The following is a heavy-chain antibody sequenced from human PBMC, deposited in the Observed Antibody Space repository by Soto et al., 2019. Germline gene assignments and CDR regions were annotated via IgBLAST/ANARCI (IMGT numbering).Heavy chain of an antibody. Sequence: GGSLRLSCAASGFTFSYAMSWVRQAPGKGLEWVSAISGSGGSTYYADSVKGRFTISRDNSKNTLYLQMNSLRAEDTAVYYCAKHFVYYDILTGYLDYWGQGTLVTVSS. CDR3: AKHFVYYDILTGYLDY. J-gene: IGHJ4*02. D-gene: IGHD3-9*01. CDR2: ISGSGGST. CDR1: GFTFSYA. V-gene: IGHV3-23*01.